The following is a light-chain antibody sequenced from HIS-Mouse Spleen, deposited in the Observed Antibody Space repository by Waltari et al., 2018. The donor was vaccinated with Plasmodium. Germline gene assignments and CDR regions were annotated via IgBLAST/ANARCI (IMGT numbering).Light chain of an antibody. J-gene: IGLJ3*02. CDR2: EES. CDR3: YSTDSSGNHRV. Sequence: SYELTQPPSVSVSPGQTARITCSGAALPKTYAYWYQQKSGQAPVLVLYEESKRPSGIPERFSGSSSGTMATLTISGAQVEDEADYYCYSTDSSGNHRVFGGGTKLTVL. V-gene: IGLV3-10*01. CDR1: ALPKTY.